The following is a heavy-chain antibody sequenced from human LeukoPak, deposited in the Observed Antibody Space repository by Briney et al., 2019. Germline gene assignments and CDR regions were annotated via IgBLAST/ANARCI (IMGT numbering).Heavy chain of an antibody. CDR3: ARDPLDISRWANAFDI. J-gene: IGHJ3*02. D-gene: IGHD2-2*03. Sequence: GGSLRLSCAASGFTFTSYGFHWVRQAPGKALEWVAFMSYNGNKKYGDSVKGRFTIPRDNANNTLHLQMNGLRPDDTAVYYCARDPLDISRWANAFDIWGQGTMVTVSS. V-gene: IGHV3-30*03. CDR2: MSYNGNK. CDR1: GFTFTSYG.